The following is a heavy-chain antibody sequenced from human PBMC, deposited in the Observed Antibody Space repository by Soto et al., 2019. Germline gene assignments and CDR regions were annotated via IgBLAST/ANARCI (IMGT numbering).Heavy chain of an antibody. CDR2: ISCCGGST. J-gene: IGHJ4*02. CDR1: GFNFKKFA. Sequence: GGSLRLSCEASGFNFKKFAMGWVRQAPGEGLEWVSGISCCGGSTFYADSVKGRFSLARDDSENTLSLQLNSLRVEGTAHYYCAKADGEQWLIPHLDNWGQGTQVTVSS. CDR3: AKADGEQWLIPHLDN. V-gene: IGHV3-23*01. D-gene: IGHD6-19*01.